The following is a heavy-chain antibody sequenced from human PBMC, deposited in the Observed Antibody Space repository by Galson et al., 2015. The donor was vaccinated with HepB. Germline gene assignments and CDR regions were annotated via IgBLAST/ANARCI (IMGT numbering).Heavy chain of an antibody. Sequence: SCKASGGTFSSYAISWVRQAPGQGLEWMGGIIPIFGTANYAQKFQGRVTITADESTSTAYMELSSLRSEDTAVYYCAGGPPRTTVTSYYYYYGMDVWGQGTTVTVSS. CDR3: AGGPPRTTVTSYYYYYGMDV. CDR1: GGTFSSYA. V-gene: IGHV1-69*01. J-gene: IGHJ6*02. D-gene: IGHD4-17*01. CDR2: IIPIFGTA.